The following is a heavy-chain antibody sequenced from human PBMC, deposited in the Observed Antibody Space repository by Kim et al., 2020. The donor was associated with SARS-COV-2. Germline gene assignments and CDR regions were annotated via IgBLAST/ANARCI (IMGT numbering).Heavy chain of an antibody. CDR3: AKDSYYYGSGRGFAFDI. J-gene: IGHJ3*02. Sequence: GGSLRLSCAASGFTFSSYAMSWVRQAPGKGLEWVSAISGSGVSTYYADSVKGRFTISRDNSKNTLYLQMNSLRAEDTAVYYCAKDSYYYGSGRGFAFDIWGQGTMVTVSS. CDR1: GFTFSSYA. D-gene: IGHD3-10*01. CDR2: ISGSGVST. V-gene: IGHV3-23*01.